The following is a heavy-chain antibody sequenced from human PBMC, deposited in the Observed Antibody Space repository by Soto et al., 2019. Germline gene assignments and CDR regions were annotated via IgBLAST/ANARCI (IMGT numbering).Heavy chain of an antibody. D-gene: IGHD1-7*01. V-gene: IGHV4-30-4*01. CDR3: ARGLPNNWNYKPHFDY. CDR1: GGSISSGDYY. Sequence: PSETLSLTCPVSGGSISSGDYYWSWIRQPPGKGLEWIGYIYYSGSTYYNPSLKSRVTISVDTSKNQFSLKLSSVTAADTAVYYCARGLPNNWNYKPHFDYWGQGTLVTVS. J-gene: IGHJ4*02. CDR2: IYYSGST.